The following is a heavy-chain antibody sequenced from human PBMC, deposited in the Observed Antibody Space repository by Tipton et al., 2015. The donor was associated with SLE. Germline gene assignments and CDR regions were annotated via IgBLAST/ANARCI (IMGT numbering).Heavy chain of an antibody. CDR3: ARTSDAFDI. CDR1: GGSFSGYY. CDR2: IYYSGST. J-gene: IGHJ3*02. Sequence: TLSLTCAVYGGSFSGYYWSWIRQHPGKGLEWIGYIYYSGSTYYNPSLKSRVTISVDTSKNQFSLKLSSVTAADTAVYYCARTSDAFDIWGQGTMVAVSS. V-gene: IGHV4-31*11.